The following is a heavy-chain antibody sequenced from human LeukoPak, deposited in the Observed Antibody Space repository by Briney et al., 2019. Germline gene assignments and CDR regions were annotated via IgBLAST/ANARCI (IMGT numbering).Heavy chain of an antibody. CDR2: IIPILGIA. V-gene: IGHV1-69*04. Sequence: SVKVSCKASGGTFSSYAISWVRQAPGQGLEWMGRIIPILGIANYEQKFQGRVTITADKSTSTAYMELSSLRSEDTAVYYCARDRYYYDSSGYHDAFDIWGQGTMVTVSS. CDR3: ARDRYYYDSSGYHDAFDI. J-gene: IGHJ3*02. D-gene: IGHD3-22*01. CDR1: GGTFSSYA.